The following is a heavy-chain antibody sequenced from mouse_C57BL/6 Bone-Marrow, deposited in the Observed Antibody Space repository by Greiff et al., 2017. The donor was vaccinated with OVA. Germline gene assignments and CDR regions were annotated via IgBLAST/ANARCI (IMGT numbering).Heavy chain of an antibody. CDR2: INPSTGGT. J-gene: IGHJ3*01. D-gene: IGHD2-4*01. Sequence: VQLQQSGPELVKPGASVKISCKASGYSFTGYYMNWVKQSPEKSLEWIGEINPSTGGTTYNQKFKAKATLTVDKSSSTAYMQLKSLTSEDSAVYYCARCDYDEGWFAYWGQGTLVTVSA. V-gene: IGHV1-42*01. CDR1: GYSFTGYY. CDR3: ARCDYDEGWFAY.